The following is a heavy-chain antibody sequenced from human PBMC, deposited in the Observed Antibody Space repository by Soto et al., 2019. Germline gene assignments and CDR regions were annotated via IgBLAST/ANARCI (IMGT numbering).Heavy chain of an antibody. J-gene: IGHJ5*02. CDR3: ARHFTWWAQPSSGFDP. CDR1: GGSISNTNYY. V-gene: IGHV4-39*01. D-gene: IGHD2-8*02. Sequence: QLQPQESGPGLVKPSETLSLTCIVSGGSISNTNYYWGWIRQPPGKGLEWIGSIFYSGSTYYKLSLKSGVTISVATSKNQFSLKLSSVTAGHTALSYCARHFTWWAQPSSGFDPWGQGTLVTVSS. CDR2: IFYSGST.